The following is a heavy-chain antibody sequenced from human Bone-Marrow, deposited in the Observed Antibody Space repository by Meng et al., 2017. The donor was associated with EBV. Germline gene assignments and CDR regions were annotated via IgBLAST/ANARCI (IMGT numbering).Heavy chain of an antibody. J-gene: IGHJ4*02. CDR1: GFTFSSYS. CDR2: ISSSSSYI. CDR3: ARGGSSFYDY. Sequence: EVQLVESGGGLVKPGGSPRLSCAASGFTFSSYSMNWVRQAPGKGLEWVSSISSSSSYINYADSVKGRFTISRDNAKNSLYLQMNSRRAEDTAVYYCARGGSSFYDYWGQGTLVTVSS. V-gene: IGHV3-21*01. D-gene: IGHD6-6*01.